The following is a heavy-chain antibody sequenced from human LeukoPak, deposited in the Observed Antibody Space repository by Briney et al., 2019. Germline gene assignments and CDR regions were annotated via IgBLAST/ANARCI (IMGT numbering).Heavy chain of an antibody. D-gene: IGHD1-26*01. Sequence: PSETLSLTCSVSGGSISSSSYYWGWIRQPPGKGLEWIGFIYYSGSTYYNPSLKSRVTISVDTSKNQFSLKLSSVTAADTAVYYCAKTVSGGGAFDIWGQGTMVTVSS. V-gene: IGHV4-31*03. J-gene: IGHJ3*02. CDR3: AKTVSGGGAFDI. CDR2: IYYSGST. CDR1: GGSISSSSYY.